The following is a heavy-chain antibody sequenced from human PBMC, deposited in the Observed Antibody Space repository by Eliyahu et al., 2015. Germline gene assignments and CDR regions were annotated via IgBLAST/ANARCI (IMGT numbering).Heavy chain of an antibody. J-gene: IGHJ4*02. Sequence: TISRDNPKNTLYLQMNSLRAEDTAVYYCAKCERNYGDSRFDYWGQGTLVTASS. CDR3: AKCERNYGDSRFDY. V-gene: IGHV3-23*01. D-gene: IGHD4-17*01.